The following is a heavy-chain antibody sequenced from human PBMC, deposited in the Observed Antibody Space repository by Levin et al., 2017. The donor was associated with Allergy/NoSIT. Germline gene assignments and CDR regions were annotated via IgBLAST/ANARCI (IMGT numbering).Heavy chain of an antibody. J-gene: IGHJ5*02. D-gene: IGHD2-2*01. CDR2: ISGGGSAK. CDR1: GFTFSSYR. Sequence: GASVKVSCAASGFTFSSYRMNWVRQAPGKGLEWVSSISGGGSAKYYVDSVKGRFTMSRDNGKNSVSLQMNSLRGEDTAVYYCARDLWADCSSITCFGTLYNWFDPWGQGTLVTVSS. V-gene: IGHV3-21*01. CDR3: ARDLWADCSSITCFGTLYNWFDP.